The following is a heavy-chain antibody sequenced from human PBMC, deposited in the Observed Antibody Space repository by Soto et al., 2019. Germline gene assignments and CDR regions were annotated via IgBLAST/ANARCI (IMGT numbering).Heavy chain of an antibody. CDR1: GFTFDDYA. CDR3: AKDVATQVAFDI. V-gene: IGHV3-9*01. D-gene: IGHD2-15*01. J-gene: IGHJ3*02. Sequence: EVQLVESGGGLVQPGRSLRLSCAASGFTFDDYAMHWVRQAPGKGLEWVSGISWNSGSIGYADSVKGRFTISRDNAKNSLYLQMNSLRAEDTALYYCAKDVATQVAFDIWGQGTMVTVSS. CDR2: ISWNSGSI.